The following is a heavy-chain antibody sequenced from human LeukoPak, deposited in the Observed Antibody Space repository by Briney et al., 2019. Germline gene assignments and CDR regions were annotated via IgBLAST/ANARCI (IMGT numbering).Heavy chain of an antibody. CDR1: GYTFTGSY. V-gene: IGHV1-2*02. CDR2: TNPSSGGT. CDR3: ARVEGFGEKTNGMAV. Sequence: ASVKVSCKASGYTFTGSYIHWVRQAPGQGLEWMGWTNPSSGGTNYAQKFQGRVTMTRDTSIGTAYMEPSRLRSDDTAVYYCARVEGFGEKTNGMAVCGQGTTVPVSS. D-gene: IGHD3-10*01. J-gene: IGHJ6*01.